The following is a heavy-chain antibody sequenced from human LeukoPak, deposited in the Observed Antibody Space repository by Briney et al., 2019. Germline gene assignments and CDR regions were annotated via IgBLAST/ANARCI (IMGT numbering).Heavy chain of an antibody. Sequence: GRSLRLSCAASGFTFSSFGMHWVRQAPGKGLEWVAVIWSDGNNKYYADSVKGRFTISRDNSKNTLYLQMNSLRAEDTAVYYCARGWGSSVYASAFDIWGQGTMVTISS. CDR3: ARGWGSSVYASAFDI. CDR1: GFTFSSFG. V-gene: IGHV3-33*01. CDR2: IWSDGNNK. D-gene: IGHD3-22*01. J-gene: IGHJ3*02.